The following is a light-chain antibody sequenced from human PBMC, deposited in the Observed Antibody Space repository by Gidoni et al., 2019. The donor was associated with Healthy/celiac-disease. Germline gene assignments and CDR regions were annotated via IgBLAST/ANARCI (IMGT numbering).Light chain of an antibody. V-gene: IGLV3-19*01. Sequence: SSELTQDPAVSVALGQTGRITCQGDSLRSYYASWYQQKPGQAPVLVIYGKNNRPSGIPDRFSGSSSGNTASLTITGAQAEDEADYYCNSRDSSGNHEVFGTGTKVTVL. CDR1: SLRSYY. CDR2: GKN. CDR3: NSRDSSGNHEV. J-gene: IGLJ1*01.